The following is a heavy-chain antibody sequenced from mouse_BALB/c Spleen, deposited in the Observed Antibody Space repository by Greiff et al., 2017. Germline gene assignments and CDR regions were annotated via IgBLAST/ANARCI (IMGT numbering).Heavy chain of an antibody. J-gene: IGHJ4*01. Sequence: VQLQQSGAELVKPGASVKLSCTASGFNIKDTYMHWVKQRPEQGLEWIGRIDPANGNTKYDPKFQGKATITADTSSNTAYLQLSSLTSEDTAVYYCARSRGMRDAMDYWGQGTSVTVSS. CDR2: IDPANGNT. CDR1: GFNIKDTY. V-gene: IGHV14-3*02. CDR3: ARSRGMRDAMDY.